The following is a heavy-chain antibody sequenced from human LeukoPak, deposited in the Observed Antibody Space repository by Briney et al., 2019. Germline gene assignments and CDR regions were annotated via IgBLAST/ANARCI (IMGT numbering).Heavy chain of an antibody. CDR3: AAVSGYTGTIDY. Sequence: SETLSLTCTVSGGSISSSSYYWGWIRQPPGKGLEWTGSIYYSGSTYYNPSLKSRVTISVDTSKNQFSLKLSSVTAADTAVYYCAAVSGYTGTIDYWGQGTLVTVSS. CDR1: GGSISSSSYY. CDR2: IYYSGST. J-gene: IGHJ4*02. V-gene: IGHV4-39*01. D-gene: IGHD3-3*01.